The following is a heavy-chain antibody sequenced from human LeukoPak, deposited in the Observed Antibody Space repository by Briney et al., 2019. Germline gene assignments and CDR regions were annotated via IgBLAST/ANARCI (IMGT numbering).Heavy chain of an antibody. CDR1: GGSISSYY. CDR2: INHSGST. CDR3: ARRPDFDS. V-gene: IGHV4-34*01. Sequence: PSETLSLTCTVSGGSISSYYWSWIRQPPGKGLEWIGEINHSGSTNYNPSVKSRVTISVDTSKNQFSLKLSSVTAADTAVYYCARRPDFDSWGQGTLVTVSS. J-gene: IGHJ4*02.